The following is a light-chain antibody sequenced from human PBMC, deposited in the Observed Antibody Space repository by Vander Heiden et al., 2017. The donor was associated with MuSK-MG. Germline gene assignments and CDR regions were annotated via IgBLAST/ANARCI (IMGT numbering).Light chain of an antibody. CDR2: VAS. CDR3: QLDSSSWT. V-gene: IGKV3-20*01. CDR1: QSVRSSQ. J-gene: IGKJ1*01. Sequence: EIVLTHSPGTLSLSPGERATLSCRASQSVRSSQLDWYQQKPGQAPRLLIYVASSRANGIPDRFSGSGCGTDFTLTSSRREHEDFAVYYWQLDSSSWTFGQGTKVEIK.